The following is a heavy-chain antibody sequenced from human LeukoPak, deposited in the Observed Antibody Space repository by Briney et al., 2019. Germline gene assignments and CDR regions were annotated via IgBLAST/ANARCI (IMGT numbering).Heavy chain of an antibody. CDR1: GGSFSGYY. CDR2: INHSGST. J-gene: IGHJ6*04. Sequence: PSETLSLTCAVYGGSFSGYYWSWIRQPPGKGLEWIGEINHSGSTNYNPSLKSRVTISVDTSKNQFPLKLSSVTAADTAVYYCARVNFEQVVPAGTTAGRYYYGMDVWGKGTTVTVSS. V-gene: IGHV4-34*01. CDR3: ARVNFEQVVPAGTTAGRYYYGMDV. D-gene: IGHD2-2*01.